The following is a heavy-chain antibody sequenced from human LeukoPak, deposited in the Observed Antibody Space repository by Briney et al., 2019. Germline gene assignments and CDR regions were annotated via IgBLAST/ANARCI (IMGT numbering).Heavy chain of an antibody. Sequence: PGGSLRLSCAVSGFTFSSYAMSWVRQAPGKGLEWVSVISGSGGSTYYADSVKGRFTISRDNSKNMLYLQMNSLRAEDTAVYYCARDLGYCTNGVCHTRFDYWGQGTLVAVSS. D-gene: IGHD2-8*01. CDR3: ARDLGYCTNGVCHTRFDY. J-gene: IGHJ4*02. CDR1: GFTFSSYA. V-gene: IGHV3-23*01. CDR2: ISGSGGST.